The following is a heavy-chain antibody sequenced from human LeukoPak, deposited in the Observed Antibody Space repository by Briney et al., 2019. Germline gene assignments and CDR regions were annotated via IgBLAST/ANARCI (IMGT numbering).Heavy chain of an antibody. V-gene: IGHV4-34*01. D-gene: IGHD3-3*02. CDR2: INHTGDT. CDR1: GGLFSGYY. J-gene: IGHJ4*02. CDR3: AREAHRVLVPGRPDF. Sequence: SETLSLTCSVSGGLFSGYYWSWIRQSPGKGLEWIGEINHTGDTNYNPSLQSRVSTSIDTSKRQFSLRLISVTAADTAVYYCAREAHRVLVPGRPDFWGQRILVTVSS.